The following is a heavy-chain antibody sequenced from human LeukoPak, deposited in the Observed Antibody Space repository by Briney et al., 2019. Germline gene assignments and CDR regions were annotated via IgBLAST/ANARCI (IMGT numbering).Heavy chain of an antibody. J-gene: IGHJ4*02. CDR2: ISAYNGDA. V-gene: IGHV1-18*01. CDR1: GYTFMNYG. Sequence: ASVKVSCTASGYTFMNYGISWVRQAPGQGLEWMGWISAYNGDAKYSQKFQGRVTMTTDSSTSTAYMELRSLTSDDTAVFYCARDNPYYYLYWGQGTLVTVSS. CDR3: ARDNPYYYLY. D-gene: IGHD3-22*01.